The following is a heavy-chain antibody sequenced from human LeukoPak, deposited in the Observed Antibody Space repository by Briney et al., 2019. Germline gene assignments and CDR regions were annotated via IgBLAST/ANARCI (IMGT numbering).Heavy chain of an antibody. CDR3: ARTITISGLGYMDV. V-gene: IGHV3-48*01. CDR1: GFTFSNYN. Sequence: GSLRLSCAASGFTFSNYNMNWLRQAPGKGLEWVSHISSSGRSIYYADSVRGRFATSRDNVWNSLYLQMNSLRAEDTAVYYCARTITISGLGYMDVWGKGTTVTVSP. CDR2: ISSSGRSI. D-gene: IGHD3-3*01. J-gene: IGHJ6*04.